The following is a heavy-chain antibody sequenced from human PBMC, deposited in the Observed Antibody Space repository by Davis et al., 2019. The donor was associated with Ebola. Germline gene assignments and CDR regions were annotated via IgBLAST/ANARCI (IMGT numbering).Heavy chain of an antibody. CDR3: ARDVY. Sequence: PGGSLRLSCAASGFTFSSYSMNWVRQAPGKGLEWVAYIITGSSTIYFADSVKGRFAISRDDATNSLYLQMNNLRAEDTAVYYCARDVYWGQGILVTVSS. J-gene: IGHJ4*02. CDR2: IITGSSTI. V-gene: IGHV3-48*04. CDR1: GFTFSSYS.